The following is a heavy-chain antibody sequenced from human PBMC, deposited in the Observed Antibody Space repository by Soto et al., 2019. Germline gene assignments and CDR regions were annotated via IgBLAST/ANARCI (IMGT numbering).Heavy chain of an antibody. J-gene: IGHJ5*02. Sequence: EVQLVESGGGLVKPGGSLRLSCAASGFTFSSYSMNWVRQAPGKGLEWVSSISSSSSYIYYADSVKGRFTISRDNAKNSLYLQRNSLRAEDTAVYYCARDVSPDNWFDPWGQGTLVTVSS. CDR1: GFTFSSYS. CDR2: ISSSSSYI. V-gene: IGHV3-21*01. CDR3: ARDVSPDNWFDP.